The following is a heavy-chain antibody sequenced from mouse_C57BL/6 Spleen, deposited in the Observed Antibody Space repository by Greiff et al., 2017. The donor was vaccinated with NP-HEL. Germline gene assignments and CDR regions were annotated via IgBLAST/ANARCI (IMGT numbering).Heavy chain of an antibody. CDR1: GYTFTSYW. CDR2: IDPSDSYT. J-gene: IGHJ4*01. CDR3: ARSTVVPYYAMDY. V-gene: IGHV1-59*01. D-gene: IGHD1-1*01. Sequence: VQLQQPGAELVRPGTSVKLSCKASGYTFTSYWMHWVKQRPGQGLEWIGVIDPSDSYTNYNQKFKGKATLTVDTSSSTAYMQLSSLTSEDSAVYYCARSTVVPYYAMDYWGQGTSGTVSS.